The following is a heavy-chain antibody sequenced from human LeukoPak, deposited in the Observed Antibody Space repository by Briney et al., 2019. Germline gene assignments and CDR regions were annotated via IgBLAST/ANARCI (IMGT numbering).Heavy chain of an antibody. CDR3: ATTATHYGANEVIVPEYFFH. CDR2: ISYSGNT. V-gene: IGHV4-59*12. J-gene: IGHJ1*01. Sequence: SETLSLTCTVSGGSISSYYWSWIRQPPGKGLEWIGYISYSGNTNYYPSLKSRVTISVATSKNQLSLKLSSVTGADTAVYYCATTATHYGANEVIVPEYFFHWGQGTLVTVSS. CDR1: GGSISSYY. D-gene: IGHD4-23*01.